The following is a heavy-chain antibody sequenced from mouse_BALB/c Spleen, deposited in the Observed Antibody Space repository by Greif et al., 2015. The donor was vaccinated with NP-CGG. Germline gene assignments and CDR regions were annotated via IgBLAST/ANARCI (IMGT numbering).Heavy chain of an antibody. CDR2: ILPGSGST. CDR1: GYPFSSYW. D-gene: IGHD2-1*01. CDR3: ARSDGNYPAWFAY. V-gene: IGHV1-9*01. Sequence: VQLVESGAELMKPGASVKISCKATGYPFSSYWIEWVKQRPGHGLEWIGEILPGSGSTNYNEKFKGKATFTADPSSNTAYRQLSSLTSEDSAVYYCARSDGNYPAWFAYWGQGTLVTVSA. J-gene: IGHJ3*01.